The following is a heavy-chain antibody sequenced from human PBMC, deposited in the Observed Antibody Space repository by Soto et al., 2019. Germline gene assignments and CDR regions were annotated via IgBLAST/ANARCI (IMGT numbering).Heavy chain of an antibody. J-gene: IGHJ4*02. CDR3: ARVGCSGGSCDLYYFDY. V-gene: IGHV3-21*01. D-gene: IGHD2-15*01. CDR2: ISSSSSYK. CDR1: GFTFSSYS. Sequence: GGSLRLSCAASGFTFSSYSMNWVRQAPGKGLEWVSSISSSSSYKYYADSVKGRFTISRDNAKNSLYLQMNSLRAEDTAVYYCARVGCSGGSCDLYYFDYWGQGTLVTVSS.